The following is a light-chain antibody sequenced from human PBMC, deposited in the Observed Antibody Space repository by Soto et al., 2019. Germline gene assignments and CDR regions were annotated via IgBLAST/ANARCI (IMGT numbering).Light chain of an antibody. CDR2: AAS. V-gene: IGKV1-5*01. Sequence: DIQMTQSPSTLSASVGDRVTITCRASQSISGYLNWYQQKPGKAPKLLIYAASSLQSGVPSRFSGSGSGTEFTLTISSLQPDDFATYYCQHYNSYSEAFGQGTKVDI. J-gene: IGKJ1*01. CDR3: QHYNSYSEA. CDR1: QSISGY.